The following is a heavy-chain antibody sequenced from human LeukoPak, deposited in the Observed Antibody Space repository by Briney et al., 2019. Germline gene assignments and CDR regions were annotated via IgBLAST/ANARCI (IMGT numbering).Heavy chain of an antibody. CDR2: INPNSGGT. J-gene: IGHJ4*02. V-gene: IGHV1-2*02. D-gene: IGHD3-22*01. CDR3: AREAAGYYDSSAYLFD. Sequence: ASVKVSCKASGYTFTGYYMHWVRQAPGQGLEWMGWINPNSGGTNYAQKFQGRVTMTGDTSISTVYMELSRLRSDDTAVYYCAREAAGYYDSSAYLFDWGQGTLVTVSS. CDR1: GYTFTGYY.